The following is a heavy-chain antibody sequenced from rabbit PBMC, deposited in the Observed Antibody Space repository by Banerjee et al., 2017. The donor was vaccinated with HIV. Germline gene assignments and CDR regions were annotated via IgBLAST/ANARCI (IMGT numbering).Heavy chain of an antibody. Sequence: QEQLEESGGDLVKPEGSLTLTCTASGFTICSSYWICWVRQAPGKGPEWIACIYGGSSGSTYYASWAKGRFTISKTSSTTVTLQMTSLTAADTATYFCARDAGYAGSNLWGPGTLVTVS. V-gene: IGHV1S45*01. CDR3: ARDAGYAGSNL. J-gene: IGHJ4*01. CDR2: IYGGSSGST. D-gene: IGHD4-2*01. CDR1: GFTICSSYW.